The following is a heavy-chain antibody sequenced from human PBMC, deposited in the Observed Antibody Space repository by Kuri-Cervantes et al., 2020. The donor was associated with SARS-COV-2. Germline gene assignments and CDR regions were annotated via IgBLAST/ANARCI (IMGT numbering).Heavy chain of an antibody. CDR1: GFTFSSYA. Sequence: GGSLRLSCAASGFTFSSYAMSWVRQAPGKGLEWVSAISGNGGSTYYADSVKGRFTISRDNAKNSLYLQMNSLRAEDTVVYYCARVTTVTEGYWGQGTLVTVSS. CDR3: ARVTTVTEGY. CDR2: ISGNGGST. J-gene: IGHJ4*02. D-gene: IGHD4-11*01. V-gene: IGHV3-23*01.